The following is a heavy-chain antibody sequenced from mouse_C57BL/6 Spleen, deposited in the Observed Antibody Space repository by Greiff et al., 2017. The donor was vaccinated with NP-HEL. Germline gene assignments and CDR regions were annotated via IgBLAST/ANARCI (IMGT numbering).Heavy chain of an antibody. V-gene: IGHV1-4*01. J-gene: IGHJ2*01. CDR1: GYTFTSYT. D-gene: IGHD2-4*01. Sequence: QVQLQQSGAELARPGASVKMSCKASGYTFTSYTMHWVKQRPGQGLEWIGYINPSSGYTKYTQKFKDKATLTADKSSSTAYMQLSSLTSEDSAVDYCATIYDYDGNYFDYWGQGTTLTVAS. CDR2: INPSSGYT. CDR3: ATIYDYDGNYFDY.